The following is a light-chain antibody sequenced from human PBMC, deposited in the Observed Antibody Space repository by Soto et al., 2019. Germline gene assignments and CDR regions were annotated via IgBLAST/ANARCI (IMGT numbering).Light chain of an antibody. J-gene: IGKJ1*01. Sequence: DIQMTQSPSSLSASVGDRVTITCRASQSMRNFLNWYQQKPGKAPKLLISAASSLRTGVSSRFSGSGSGTVFTLTISSLQPEDFATYYCQQSYSSLRTFGQGTKVEVK. CDR1: QSMRNF. V-gene: IGKV1-39*01. CDR3: QQSYSSLRT. CDR2: AAS.